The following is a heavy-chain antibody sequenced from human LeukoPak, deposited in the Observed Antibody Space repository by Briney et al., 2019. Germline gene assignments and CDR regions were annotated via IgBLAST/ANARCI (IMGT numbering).Heavy chain of an antibody. Sequence: GGSLRLSCAASGFTFSSYAMSWVRQAPGKGLEWVSAISGSGGSTYYADSVKGRFTISRDNAKNSLFLQMNSLRAEDTAVYYCARDRVGATRSFDYWGQGTLVTVFS. J-gene: IGHJ4*02. CDR2: ISGSGGST. CDR3: ARDRVGATRSFDY. D-gene: IGHD1-26*01. CDR1: GFTFSSYA. V-gene: IGHV3-23*01.